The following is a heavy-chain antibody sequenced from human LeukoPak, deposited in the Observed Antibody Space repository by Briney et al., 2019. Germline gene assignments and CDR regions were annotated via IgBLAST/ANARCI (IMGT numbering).Heavy chain of an antibody. Sequence: PSETLSLTCTVSGGSISSCSYYWGWIRQPPGKGLEWIGSIYYSGSTYYNPSLKSRVTISVDTSKNQFSLKLSSVTAADTAVHYCARDVDFWSGDEYYYYMDVWGKGTTVTVSS. D-gene: IGHD3-3*01. CDR3: ARDVDFWSGDEYYYYMDV. J-gene: IGHJ6*03. CDR1: GGSISSCSYY. V-gene: IGHV4-39*07. CDR2: IYYSGST.